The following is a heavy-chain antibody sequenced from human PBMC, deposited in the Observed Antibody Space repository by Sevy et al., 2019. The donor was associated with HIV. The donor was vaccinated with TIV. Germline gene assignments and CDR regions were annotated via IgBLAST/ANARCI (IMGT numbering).Heavy chain of an antibody. CDR3: ARESIAVAGIGYYFDY. V-gene: IGHV3-33*01. CDR2: IWYDGTNK. J-gene: IGHJ4*02. CDR1: GFTYSSYG. D-gene: IGHD6-19*01. Sequence: GGSLRLSCAASGFTYSSYGMHWVRQAPGKGLEWVAVIWYDGTNKEYPDSVKGRLAISRDNSKNMPDLQVHSLGAEDTPVYYCARESIAVAGIGYYFDYWGQGTLVTVSS.